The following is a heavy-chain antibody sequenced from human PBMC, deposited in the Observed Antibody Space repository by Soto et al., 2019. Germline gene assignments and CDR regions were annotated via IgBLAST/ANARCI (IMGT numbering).Heavy chain of an antibody. V-gene: IGHV3-33*01. Sequence: PGGSLRLSCAASGFTFRSYGMHWVRQAPDKGLEWVAVIWYDGSDKYYADSMKGRFTISRDNSKNTLYLQMNSLRVEDTAVYYCARDSSYGDSAYGMDVWGQGTTVTV. J-gene: IGHJ6*02. CDR3: ARDSSYGDSAYGMDV. D-gene: IGHD2-21*01. CDR1: GFTFRSYG. CDR2: IWYDGSDK.